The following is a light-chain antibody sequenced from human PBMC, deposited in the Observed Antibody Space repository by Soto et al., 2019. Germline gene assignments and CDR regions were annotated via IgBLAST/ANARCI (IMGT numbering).Light chain of an antibody. CDR3: SAYTVSRTYV. CDR1: SRNVGAYNF. Sequence: QSVLTQPASVSGSPDQPITISSTGPSRNVGAYNFFSWHQQHPGKAPKLMIYNVYDRPSGISYRFSGSKSGNTASLTISGLQGEDEADYYCSAYTVSRTYVFGTGTKLTVL. V-gene: IGLV2-14*03. J-gene: IGLJ1*01. CDR2: NVY.